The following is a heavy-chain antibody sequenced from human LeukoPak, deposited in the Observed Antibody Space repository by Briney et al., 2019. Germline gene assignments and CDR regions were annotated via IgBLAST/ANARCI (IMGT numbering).Heavy chain of an antibody. D-gene: IGHD5-12*01. CDR3: ARVFSSAYDTSFDY. J-gene: IGHJ4*02. CDR2: TYYRSKWYN. CDR1: GDSLSSNSAA. V-gene: IGHV6-1*01. Sequence: SQTLSLTCAISGDSLSSNSAAWNSIRQSPSRGLEWLGRTYYRSKWYNGYAVSVKSRVTINPDTSKNQFSLQLNSVTPEDTAVYYCARVFSSAYDTSFDYWGQGTLVTVSS.